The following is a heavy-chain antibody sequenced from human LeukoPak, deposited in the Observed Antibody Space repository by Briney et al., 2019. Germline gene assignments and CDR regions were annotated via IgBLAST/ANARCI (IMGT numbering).Heavy chain of an antibody. Sequence: GGSLRLSCAASGFTVSSNYMSWVRQAPGKGLEWVSIICSGGSTFYADSVKGRFTISRDNSKNTLYLQMNSLRAEDTAVYYCARGGSYLSAFDIWGQGTMVTVSS. J-gene: IGHJ3*02. D-gene: IGHD1-26*01. CDR2: ICSGGST. CDR3: ARGGSYLSAFDI. CDR1: GFTVSSNY. V-gene: IGHV3-53*01.